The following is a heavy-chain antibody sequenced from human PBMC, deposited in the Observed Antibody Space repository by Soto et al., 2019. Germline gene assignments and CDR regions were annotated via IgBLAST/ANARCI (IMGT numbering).Heavy chain of an antibody. Sequence: QLQLRESGPGLVKPSETLSLTCTVSGGSISGGVGGLYYWSWIRQPPGKGLEWIGYIYASGSTYYNPSLKRRVPISVDTSKNQFSLRLSSVTAADTAVYYCAREVIPLTTDWYFDLWGRGTLVTVSS. D-gene: IGHD4-17*01. J-gene: IGHJ2*01. CDR2: IYASGST. CDR3: AREVIPLTTDWYFDL. CDR1: GGSISGGVGGLYY. V-gene: IGHV4-30-4*01.